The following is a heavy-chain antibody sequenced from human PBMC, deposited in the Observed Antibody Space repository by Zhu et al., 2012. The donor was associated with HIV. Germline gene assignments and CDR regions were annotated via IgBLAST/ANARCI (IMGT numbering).Heavy chain of an antibody. CDR3: ARARDGYADY. J-gene: IGHJ4*02. CDR2: INTDGSST. CDR1: GFTFSSYW. D-gene: IGHD5-24*01. Sequence: EVQLVESGGSLVQPGGSLRLSCAASGFTFSSYWMHWFRQVPEKGLVWVSRINTDGSSTDYADSVKGRIIISRDNAKNTLYLHMNSLRTEDSAVYYCARARDGYADYWGQGTLVTVSS. V-gene: IGHV3-74*01.